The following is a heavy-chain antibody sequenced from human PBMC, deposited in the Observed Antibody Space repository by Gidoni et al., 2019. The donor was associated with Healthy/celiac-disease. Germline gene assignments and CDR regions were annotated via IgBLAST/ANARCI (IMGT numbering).Heavy chain of an antibody. D-gene: IGHD3-22*01. CDR3: ASVSTYYYDSSGPKRAFDI. Sequence: QVQLQQWGAGLLKPSETLSLTCAVYGGSFSGYYWSWIRQPPGKGLEWIGEINHSGSTNYNPSLKSRVTISVDKSKNQFSLKLSSVTAADTAVYYCASVSTYYYDSSGPKRAFDIWGQGNGHRLF. V-gene: IGHV4-34*01. CDR1: GGSFSGYY. CDR2: INHSGST. J-gene: IGHJ3*02.